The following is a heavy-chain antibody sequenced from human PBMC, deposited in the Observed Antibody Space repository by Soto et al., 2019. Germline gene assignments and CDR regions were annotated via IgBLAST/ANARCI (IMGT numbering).Heavy chain of an antibody. J-gene: IGHJ4*02. CDR1: GFSLSTSGVG. V-gene: IGHV2-5*02. Sequence: QITLKESGPPLVKPTQTLTLTCTFSGFSLSTSGVGVGWIRQPPGQALEWLALIYWDDDKRYSPSLKSRLTLTKDTSKNQVVLTMTNMDPVDTATYYCAHRPSYCSGGSCYSGFDYWGQGTLVTVSS. CDR2: IYWDDDK. D-gene: IGHD2-15*01. CDR3: AHRPSYCSGGSCYSGFDY.